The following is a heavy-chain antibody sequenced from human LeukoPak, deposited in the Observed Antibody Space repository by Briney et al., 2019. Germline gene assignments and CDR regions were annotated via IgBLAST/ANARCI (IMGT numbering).Heavy chain of an antibody. J-gene: IGHJ4*02. D-gene: IGHD3-22*01. CDR1: GYTFISFD. V-gene: IGHV1-8*01. CDR3: ARGPDSSGYYPFDY. CDR2: MSPKSGNT. Sequence: GAPVKVSCKASGYTFISFDIDWVRQATGQGLEWMGWMSPKSGNTDYAQKFQGRVTMTRNTSINTAYLELSSLRSDDTAVYFCARGPDSSGYYPFDYWGQGTLVTVSS.